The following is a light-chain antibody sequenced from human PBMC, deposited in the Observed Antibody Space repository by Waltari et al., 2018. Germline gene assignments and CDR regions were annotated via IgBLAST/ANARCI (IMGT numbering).Light chain of an antibody. CDR2: VNNDGSH. J-gene: IGLJ2*01. V-gene: IGLV4-69*01. CDR1: DGHSNYA. CDR3: QTWDTGIVL. Sequence: QPLLTQSPSASASLGASVTLTCTLSDGHSNYAIAWHQQQPGKGPRYLMKVNNDGSHNKGDGIPDRCSGSSSGTERYLTISSLQSDDEADYFCQTWDTGIVLFGGGTRLTVL.